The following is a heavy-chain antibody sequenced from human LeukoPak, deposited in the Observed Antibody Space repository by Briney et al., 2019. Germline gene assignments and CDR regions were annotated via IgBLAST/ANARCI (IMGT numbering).Heavy chain of an antibody. V-gene: IGHV4-31*03. CDR1: GGSISSGGYY. CDR2: IYYSGST. CDR3: ASRSIAARKVDY. D-gene: IGHD6-6*01. Sequence: SQTLSLTCTVSGGSISSGGYYWSWIRQHPGKGLEWIGYIYYSGSTYYNPSLKSRVTISVDTSKNQFSLKLSSVTAADTAVYYCASRSIAARKVDYWGQGTLVTVS. J-gene: IGHJ4*02.